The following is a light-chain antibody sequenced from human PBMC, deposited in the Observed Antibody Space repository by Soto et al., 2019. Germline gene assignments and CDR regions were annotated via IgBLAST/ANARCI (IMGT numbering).Light chain of an antibody. V-gene: IGKV1-5*01. CDR1: QRMSAW. CDR3: QQYDTYPWT. CDR2: DAS. Sequence: EIKMTQSRSPLFASVGDRVIITCRASQRMSAWLAWYQQKPGIAPKLLIYDASSLEDGVPSRFSGSGSGTDFTLTINSLQPDDFATYYCQQYDTYPWTFGQGTNVDIK. J-gene: IGKJ1*01.